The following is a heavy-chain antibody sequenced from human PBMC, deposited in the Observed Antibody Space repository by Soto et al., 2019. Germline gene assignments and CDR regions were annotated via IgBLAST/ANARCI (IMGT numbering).Heavy chain of an antibody. CDR3: ASSKYQLLSAYDY. D-gene: IGHD2-2*01. Sequence: TSETLSLTCTVSDDSISSYYWSWIRQPPGKGLEWIGYIYYSGSTNYNPSLKSRVTISVDTSKNQFSLKLSSVTAADTAVYYCASSKYQLLSAYDYWGQGTLVTVSS. J-gene: IGHJ4*02. CDR1: DDSISSYY. CDR2: IYYSGST. V-gene: IGHV4-59*08.